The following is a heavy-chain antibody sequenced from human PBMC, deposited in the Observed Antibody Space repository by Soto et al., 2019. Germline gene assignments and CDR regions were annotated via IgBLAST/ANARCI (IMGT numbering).Heavy chain of an antibody. CDR3: ARILGYCSSTSCYYYYYYGMDV. Sequence: GGSLRLSGAASGFTFSSYSMNWVRQAPGKGLEWVSSISSSSSYIYYADSVKGRFTISRDNAKNSLYLQMNSLRAEDTAVYYCARILGYCSSTSCYYYYYYGMDVWGQGTTVTVSS. D-gene: IGHD2-2*01. CDR2: ISSSSSYI. CDR1: GFTFSSYS. V-gene: IGHV3-21*01. J-gene: IGHJ6*02.